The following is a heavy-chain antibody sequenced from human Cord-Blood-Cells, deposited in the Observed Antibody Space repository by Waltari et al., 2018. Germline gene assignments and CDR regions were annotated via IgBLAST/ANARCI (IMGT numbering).Heavy chain of an antibody. J-gene: IGHJ3*02. CDR3: ATLARIAVAFDI. CDR1: GYTLTELS. Sequence: QVQLVQSGAEVKKPGASVKVSCTVSGYTLTELSMHWVRPAPGKGLEGMGGFEPEDGGTIYAQKFQGRVTMTEDTSTGTAYMELSSLRSEDTAVYYWATLARIAVAFDIWGQGTMVTVSS. D-gene: IGHD6-19*01. V-gene: IGHV1-24*01. CDR2: FEPEDGGT.